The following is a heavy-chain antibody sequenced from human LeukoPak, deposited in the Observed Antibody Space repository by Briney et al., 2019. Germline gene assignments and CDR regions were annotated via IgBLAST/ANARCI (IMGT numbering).Heavy chain of an antibody. Sequence: SETLSLTCTVSGGSISSYYWSWIRQPAGKGLEWIGRIYTSGGTNYNPSLKSRVTMSVDTSKNQFSLKLSSVTAADTAVYYCAGAGRPLAAAGTFLDYWGQGTLVTVSP. CDR3: AGAGRPLAAAGTFLDY. CDR2: IYTSGGT. CDR1: GGSISSYY. J-gene: IGHJ4*02. V-gene: IGHV4-4*07. D-gene: IGHD6-13*01.